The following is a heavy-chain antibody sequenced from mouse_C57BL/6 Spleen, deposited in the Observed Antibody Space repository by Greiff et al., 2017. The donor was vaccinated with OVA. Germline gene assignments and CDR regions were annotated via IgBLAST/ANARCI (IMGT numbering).Heavy chain of an antibody. CDR3: ARRESGYGRYAMDY. CDR1: GYTFTGYC. CDR2: ILPGSGST. V-gene: IGHV1-9*01. J-gene: IGHJ4*01. Sequence: QVQLQQSGAELMKPGASVKLSCKASGYTFTGYCIEWVKQRPGHGLEWLGEILPGSGSTNYTEKFTGKATFTADTSSNTAYVQLSSLTTEDSAIDDYARRESGYGRYAMDYWGQGTTVTVSS. D-gene: IGHD2-2*01.